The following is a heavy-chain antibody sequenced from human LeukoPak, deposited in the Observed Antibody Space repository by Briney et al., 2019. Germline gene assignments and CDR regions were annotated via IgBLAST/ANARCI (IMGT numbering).Heavy chain of an antibody. CDR3: ASGWSITGWYNNWFDP. Sequence: ASVKVSCKASRYTFTGYYMHWVRQAPGQGLEWMGWINPNSGDTNYAQKFQGRVTMTRDTSITTVYMELSRLRSDDTAVYFCASGWSITGWYNNWFDPWGLGTLVTVSS. CDR2: INPNSGDT. J-gene: IGHJ5*02. V-gene: IGHV1-2*02. D-gene: IGHD6-19*01. CDR1: RYTFTGYY.